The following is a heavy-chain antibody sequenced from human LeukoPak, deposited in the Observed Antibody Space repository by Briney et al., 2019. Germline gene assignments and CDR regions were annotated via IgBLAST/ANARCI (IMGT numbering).Heavy chain of an antibody. J-gene: IGHJ4*02. V-gene: IGHV3-48*01. Sequence: SVKGRFIISRDNAKNSVYMQLNSLRADDTAIYYCARHLVCGGSSSSLGYWGQGTLVTVSS. CDR3: ARHLVCGGSSSSLGY. D-gene: IGHD6-6*01.